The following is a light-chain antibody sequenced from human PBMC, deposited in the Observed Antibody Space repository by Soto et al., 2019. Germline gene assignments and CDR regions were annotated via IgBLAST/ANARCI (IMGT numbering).Light chain of an antibody. V-gene: IGKV3-11*01. J-gene: IGKJ3*01. CDR3: HQRSNWPDT. CDR2: DAS. CDR1: QSFSSY. Sequence: EIVLTQSPATLSLSPGERATLSCRASQSFSSYLAWYQQKPGQAPRLLIYDASNRATGIPARFSGSGSGTDFTLTISSLEPEDFAVDYCHQRSNWPDTFGSGTKVDIK.